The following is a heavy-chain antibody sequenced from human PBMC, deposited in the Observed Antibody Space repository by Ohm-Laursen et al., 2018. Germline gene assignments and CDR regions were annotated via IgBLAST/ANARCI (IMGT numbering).Heavy chain of an antibody. Sequence: GSLRLSCAASGITLTRDDVSWVRQAPGEGLVWVSRITSDGTSTAYADSVRGRFTISRDTAKNTLYLQMNSLRVEDTAVYYCARNPYDYWGQGTLVTVSS. D-gene: IGHD1-14*01. V-gene: IGHV3-74*01. CDR2: ITSDGTST. J-gene: IGHJ4*02. CDR3: ARNPYDY. CDR1: GITLTRDD.